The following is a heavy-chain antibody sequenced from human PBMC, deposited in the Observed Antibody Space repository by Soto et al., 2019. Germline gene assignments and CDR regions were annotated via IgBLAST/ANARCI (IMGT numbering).Heavy chain of an antibody. J-gene: IGHJ6*02. CDR2: VSTSGAT. CDR3: ARADYEILTGSYAMDV. CDR1: DDFISSYY. Sequence: QVQLQESGPRLVKPSETLSLTCTVSDDFISSYYWNWIRQPAGKGLEWIGRVSTSGATNYNPSLASRVTMSGDTSKKQSSLKLTSVTAADTAVYFCARADYEILTGSYAMDVWGQGTTVTVSS. D-gene: IGHD3-9*01. V-gene: IGHV4-4*07.